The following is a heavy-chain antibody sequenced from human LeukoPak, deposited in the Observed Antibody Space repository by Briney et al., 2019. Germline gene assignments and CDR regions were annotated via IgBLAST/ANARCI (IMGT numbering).Heavy chain of an antibody. J-gene: IGHJ4*02. V-gene: IGHV1-18*01. Sequence: ASVKVSCKAPGYTFTSYGISWVRQAPGQGLEWMGWISAYNGNTNYAQKLQGRVTMTTDTSTSTAYMELRSLRSDDTAVYYCARGYCSSTSCRPPKYWGQGTLVTVSS. CDR1: GYTFTSYG. D-gene: IGHD2-2*01. CDR3: ARGYCSSTSCRPPKY. CDR2: ISAYNGNT.